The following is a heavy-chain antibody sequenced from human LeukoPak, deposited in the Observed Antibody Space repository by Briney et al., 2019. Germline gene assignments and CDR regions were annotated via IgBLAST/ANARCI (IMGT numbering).Heavy chain of an antibody. CDR2: IYPYSGDT. Sequence: ASVPVSCKASGYTFTGYYIHWVRQAPGQGLEWMGWIYPYSGDTNYAQNFQGRVTMTRDTSISTAYMELSSLKSDDTAVYYCARDRNSGSSLDIWGQGTMLTVSS. V-gene: IGHV1-2*02. CDR3: ARDRNSGSSLDI. CDR1: GYTFTGYY. J-gene: IGHJ3*02. D-gene: IGHD6-6*01.